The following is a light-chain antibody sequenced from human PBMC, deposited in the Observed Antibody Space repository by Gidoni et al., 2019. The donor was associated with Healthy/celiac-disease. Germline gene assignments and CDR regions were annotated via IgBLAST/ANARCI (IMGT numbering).Light chain of an antibody. Sequence: EIVLTQSPDPLSWSPGERATLSCRASQCVSRDLDWYQQKPGQAPRLLIYAASNRSTGIPARFSGRGSGTYVTLPISSLEPEDCAFDYFQQRSNWPWTFGQGTKVEIK. CDR2: AAS. J-gene: IGKJ1*01. CDR3: QQRSNWPWT. CDR1: QCVSRD. V-gene: IGKV3-11*01.